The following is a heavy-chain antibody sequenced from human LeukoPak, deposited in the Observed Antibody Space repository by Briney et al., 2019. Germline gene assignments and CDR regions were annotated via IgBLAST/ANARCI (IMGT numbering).Heavy chain of an antibody. CDR2: IKSKTDGGTT. D-gene: IGHD1-14*01. J-gene: IGHJ6*03. CDR3: TTDRPDRYYYHYYYMDV. V-gene: IGHV3-15*01. CDR1: GFTFSNAW. Sequence: PGGSLRLSCAASGFTFSNAWMSWVRQAPGKGLEWVGRIKSKTDGGTTDYAAPVKGRFTISRDDSKNTLYLQMNSLKTEDTAVYYCTTDRPDRYYYHYYYMDVWGKGTTVTVSS.